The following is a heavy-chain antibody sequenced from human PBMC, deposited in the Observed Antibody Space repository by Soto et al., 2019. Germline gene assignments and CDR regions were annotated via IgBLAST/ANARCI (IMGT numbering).Heavy chain of an antibody. Sequence: PSETLSLTCTVSGGSISSYYWSWIRQPPGKGLEWIGYTYYSGSTNYNPSLKSRVTISVDTSKNQFSLKLSSVTAADTAVYYCARLDPYSGYEIDYWGQGTLVTVSS. CDR2: TYYSGST. CDR1: GGSISSYY. CDR3: ARLDPYSGYEIDY. J-gene: IGHJ4*02. V-gene: IGHV4-59*01. D-gene: IGHD5-12*01.